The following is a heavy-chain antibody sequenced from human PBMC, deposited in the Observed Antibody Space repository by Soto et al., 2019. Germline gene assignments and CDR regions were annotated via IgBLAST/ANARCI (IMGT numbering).Heavy chain of an antibody. Sequence: SETLSLTCTVSGGSISGFYWSWIRQSPGKGLEWLGYIYDGDSSNYNPSLDSRVIISVDTSKHQFYLRLSSVTAADTAVYYCARFQKHRYRIYYFDYWCQGILVTVS. D-gene: IGHD2-15*01. CDR3: ARFQKHRYRIYYFDY. J-gene: IGHJ4*02. V-gene: IGHV4-59*01. CDR1: GGSISGFY. CDR2: IYDGDSS.